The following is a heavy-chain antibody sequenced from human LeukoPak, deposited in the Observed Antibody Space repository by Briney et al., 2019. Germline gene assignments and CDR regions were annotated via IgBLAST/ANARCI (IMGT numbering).Heavy chain of an antibody. CDR2: MNPNSGNT. D-gene: IGHD6-19*01. CDR3: ARGIGVAAVAGTLGY. J-gene: IGHJ4*02. V-gene: IGHV1-8*01. CDR1: GYTFTSYD. Sequence: ASVKVSRKASGYTFTSYDINWVRQATGQGLEWMGWMNPNSGNTGYAQKFQGRVTMTRNTSISTAYMELSSLRSEDTAVYYCARGIGVAAVAGTLGYWGQETLVTVPS.